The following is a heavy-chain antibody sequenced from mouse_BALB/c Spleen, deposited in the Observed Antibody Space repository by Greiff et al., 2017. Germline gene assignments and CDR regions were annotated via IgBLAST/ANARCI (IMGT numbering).Heavy chain of an antibody. V-gene: IGHV6-6*02. CDR3: TRCYFDY. Sequence: EVHLVESGGGLVQPGGSMKLSCVASGFTFSNYWMNWVRQSPEQGLEWVAEIRLRSNNYATHYAESVKGRFTISRDDSKSSVYLHMNNLRAEDTGIYYYTRCYFDYWGQGTTLTVSS. CDR2: IRLRSNNYAT. J-gene: IGHJ2*01. CDR1: GFTFSNYW.